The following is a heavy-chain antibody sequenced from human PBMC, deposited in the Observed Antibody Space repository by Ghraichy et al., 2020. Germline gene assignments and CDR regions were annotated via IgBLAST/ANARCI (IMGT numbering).Heavy chain of an antibody. J-gene: IGHJ4*02. D-gene: IGHD1-26*01. V-gene: IGHV3-30*18. CDR2: ISHDGSKK. Sequence: GGSLRLSCAASGLTFSSYGMKWVRQAPGKGLEWVAFISHDGSKKFYADSVKGRLTISRDNAKNTLYLQMDSLRPDDTAVYYCAKDLKSQWEATDTNSWGQGTLVTVSS. CDR1: GLTFSSYG. CDR3: AKDLKSQWEATDTNS.